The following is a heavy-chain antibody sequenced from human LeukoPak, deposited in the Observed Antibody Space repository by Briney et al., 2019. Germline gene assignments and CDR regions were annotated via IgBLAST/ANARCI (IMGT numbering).Heavy chain of an antibody. CDR1: GGSISSGDYY. V-gene: IGHV4-30-4*01. D-gene: IGHD4-11*01. Sequence: PSQTLSLTCTVSGGSISSGDYYWSWIRQPPGKGLEWIGYIYYSGDTHYNPSLKSRVIMSVDTSKNQFSLKVSSVTAADTAVYYCARGGYSNLDSWGQGVLVTVSS. J-gene: IGHJ4*02. CDR3: ARGGYSNLDS. CDR2: IYYSGDT.